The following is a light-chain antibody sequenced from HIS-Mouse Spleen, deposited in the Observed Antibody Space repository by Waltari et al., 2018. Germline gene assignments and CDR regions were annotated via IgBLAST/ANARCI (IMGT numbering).Light chain of an antibody. J-gene: IGKJ2*01. Sequence: DIQMTQSPSTLSASVGDRVTITCRASQSISSWLAWYQQKPGKAPKLLIYKASSLESGVPSRFSGSGSGTKFTLTISSLQPDDFATYYCQQYNSYSPFGQGTKLEIK. V-gene: IGKV1-5*03. CDR1: QSISSW. CDR3: QQYNSYSP. CDR2: KAS.